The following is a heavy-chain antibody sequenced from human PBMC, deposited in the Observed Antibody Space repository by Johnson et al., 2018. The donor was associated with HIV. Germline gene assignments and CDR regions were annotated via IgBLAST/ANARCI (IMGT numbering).Heavy chain of an antibody. D-gene: IGHD3-3*01. V-gene: IGHV3-30*04. CDR2: ISYDGSNK. CDR3: VLQFLEWFSRDAFAI. Sequence: QVQLVESGGGVVQPGRSLRLSCAASGFTFSSYAIHWVRQAPGKGLQWVAIISYDGSNKYYADSVKGRFTISRDNSKNSLYLQMNSLRAEDTAVYYCVLQFLEWFSRDAFAIWGQGTMVTVS. CDR1: GFTFSSYA. J-gene: IGHJ3*02.